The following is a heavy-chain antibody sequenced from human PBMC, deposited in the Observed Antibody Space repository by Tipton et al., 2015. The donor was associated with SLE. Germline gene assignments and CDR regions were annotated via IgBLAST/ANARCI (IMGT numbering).Heavy chain of an antibody. CDR1: GDSLTSEC. Sequence: TLSLTCKVSGDSLTSECWGWIRQTPAKGLEWVGYICHSVRINYNPSLKSRVTISVGTSRNQLSLNLRSATAADTAVYYCARHEAAPGTAGWFFDLWGRGTLVTVSS. CDR3: ARHEAAPGTAGWFFDL. CDR2: ICHSVRI. D-gene: IGHD6-13*01. V-gene: IGHV4-59*08. J-gene: IGHJ2*01.